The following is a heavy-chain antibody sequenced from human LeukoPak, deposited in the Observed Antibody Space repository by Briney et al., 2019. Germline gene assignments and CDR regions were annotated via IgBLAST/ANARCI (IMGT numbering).Heavy chain of an antibody. J-gene: IGHJ4*02. CDR1: GGSISSYY. CDR2: ISGSGGST. D-gene: IGHD6-19*01. Sequence: TSETLSLTCAVSGGSISSYYWSWVRQAPGKGLEWVSSISGSGGSTNYADSVKGRFTISRDNSKNTLYLQMNSLRAEDTAVYYCAKSLYSSGWKFDYWGQGTLVTVSS. CDR3: AKSLYSSGWKFDY. V-gene: IGHV3-23*01.